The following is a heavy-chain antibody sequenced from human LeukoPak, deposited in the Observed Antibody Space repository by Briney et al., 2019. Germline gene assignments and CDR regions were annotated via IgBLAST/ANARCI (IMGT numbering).Heavy chain of an antibody. Sequence: GGSLRLSCAASGFTFSYYAMHWFRQAPGKGLEWVAVISYDGSNEYHADSVKGRFTISRDNSKNTLYLQMNSLTPEDTAVYFCARGGMVTGTTYAFDNWGQGTLVTVSS. CDR3: ARGGMVTGTTYAFDN. D-gene: IGHD1-7*01. CDR2: ISYDGSNE. J-gene: IGHJ4*02. V-gene: IGHV3-30*01. CDR1: GFTFSYYA.